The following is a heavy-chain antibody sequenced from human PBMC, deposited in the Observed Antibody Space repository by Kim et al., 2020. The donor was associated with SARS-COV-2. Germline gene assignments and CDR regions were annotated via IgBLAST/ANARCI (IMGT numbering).Heavy chain of an antibody. V-gene: IGHV3-30-3*01. CDR3: ARVGLRFLEWLSAAFDI. CDR1: GFTFSSYA. D-gene: IGHD3-3*01. Sequence: GGSLRLSCAASGFTFSSYAMHWVRQAPGKGLEWVAVISYDGSNKYYADSVKGRFTISRDNSKNTLYLQMNSLRAEDTAVYYCARVGLRFLEWLSAAFDIWGQGTMVTVSS. CDR2: ISYDGSNK. J-gene: IGHJ3*02.